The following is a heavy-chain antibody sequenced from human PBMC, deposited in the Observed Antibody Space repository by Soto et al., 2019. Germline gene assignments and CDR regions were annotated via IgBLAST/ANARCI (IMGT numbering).Heavy chain of an antibody. Sequence: CLRLSCAASGFTFSTYAMHWFRQAPGRGLEWVAVISYDGSNKYYADSVKGRFTISRDNSKNTLYLQMNSLRAEDTAVYYCARDPGHGSGSYYGYYGMDVWGQGTTVTVSS. CDR2: ISYDGSNK. V-gene: IGHV3-30-3*01. J-gene: IGHJ6*02. CDR1: GFTFSTYA. D-gene: IGHD3-10*01. CDR3: ARDPGHGSGSYYGYYGMDV.